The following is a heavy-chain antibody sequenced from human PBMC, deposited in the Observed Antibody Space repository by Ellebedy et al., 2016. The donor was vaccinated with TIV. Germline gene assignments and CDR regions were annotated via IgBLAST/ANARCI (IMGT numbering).Heavy chain of an antibody. Sequence: SVKVSCXASGGTFSSYAISWVRQAPGQGLEWMGRIIPILGIANYAQKFQGRVTITADKSTSTAYMELSSLRSEDTAVYYCARDVTESVGALDYWGQGTLVTVSS. J-gene: IGHJ4*02. CDR3: ARDVTESVGALDY. D-gene: IGHD1-26*01. CDR1: GGTFSSYA. CDR2: IIPILGIA. V-gene: IGHV1-69*04.